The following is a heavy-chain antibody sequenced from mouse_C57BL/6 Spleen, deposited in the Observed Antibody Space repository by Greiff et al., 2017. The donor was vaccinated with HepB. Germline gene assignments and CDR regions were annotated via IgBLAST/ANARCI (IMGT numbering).Heavy chain of an antibody. Sequence: QVQLKESGPGLVAPSQSLSITCTVSGFSLTSYGVDWVRQSPGKGLEWLGVIRGVGSTNYNSALKSRLSISKDNSKSQVFLKMNSLQTDDTAMYYCARDYGSSYGYAMDYWGQGTSVTVSS. CDR3: ARDYGSSYGYAMDY. D-gene: IGHD1-1*01. J-gene: IGHJ4*01. CDR2: IRGVGST. CDR1: GFSLTSYG. V-gene: IGHV2-6*01.